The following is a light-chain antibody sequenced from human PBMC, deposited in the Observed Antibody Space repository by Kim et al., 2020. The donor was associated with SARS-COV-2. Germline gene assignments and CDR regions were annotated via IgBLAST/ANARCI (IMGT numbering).Light chain of an antibody. CDR2: QDS. CDR3: QAWDSITVV. Sequence: VSRGQTASSTCSGKELGGKYSGWYQQKPGQSPVLVIEQDSKRPSGIPERFAGYNSGNTATLTISGTQAMDEADYYCQAWDSITVVFGGGTQLTDL. V-gene: IGLV3-1*01. CDR1: ELGGKY. J-gene: IGLJ2*01.